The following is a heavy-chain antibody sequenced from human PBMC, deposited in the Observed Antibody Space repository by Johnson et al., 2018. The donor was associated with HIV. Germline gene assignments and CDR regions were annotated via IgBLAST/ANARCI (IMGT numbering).Heavy chain of an antibody. CDR2: IWYDGSNK. CDR3: ASWHGDYGNAFDI. Sequence: QVQLVESGGGLVQPGGSLRLSCAASGFTFSSYWMHWVRQAPGKGLVWVAVIWYDGSNKYYADSVKGRFTISRDNSKNTLYLQMNSLRAEDTAVYYCASWHGDYGNAFDIWGQGTMVTVSS. D-gene: IGHD4-17*01. CDR1: GFTFSSYW. V-gene: IGHV3-33*08. J-gene: IGHJ3*02.